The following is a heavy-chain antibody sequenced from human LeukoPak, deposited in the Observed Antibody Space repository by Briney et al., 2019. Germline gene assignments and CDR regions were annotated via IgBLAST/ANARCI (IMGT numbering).Heavy chain of an antibody. V-gene: IGHV3-23*01. CDR2: ISGTGGRT. CDR1: GFTFSSYA. CDR3: AKDLSRLYYYYGMDV. Sequence: GGSLGLSCAASGFTFSSYAMSWVRQAPGKGLEWVSAISGTGGRTYYADSVKGRFTISRDNSKNTLYLQMNSLRAEDTAVYYCAKDLSRLYYYYGMDVWGQGTTVTVSS. D-gene: IGHD6-13*01. J-gene: IGHJ6*02.